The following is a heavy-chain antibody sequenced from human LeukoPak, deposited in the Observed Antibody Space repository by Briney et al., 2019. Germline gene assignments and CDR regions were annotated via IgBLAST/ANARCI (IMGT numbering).Heavy chain of an antibody. Sequence: ASVKVSCKASGYTFTGYYMHWVRQAPGQGLEWMGWINPNSGGTNYAQKSQGRVTMTRDTSISTAYMELSRLRSDDTAVYYCARALRIMITFGGVNFDYWGQGTLVTASS. CDR2: INPNSGGT. CDR3: ARALRIMITFGGVNFDY. J-gene: IGHJ4*02. D-gene: IGHD3-16*01. V-gene: IGHV1-2*02. CDR1: GYTFTGYY.